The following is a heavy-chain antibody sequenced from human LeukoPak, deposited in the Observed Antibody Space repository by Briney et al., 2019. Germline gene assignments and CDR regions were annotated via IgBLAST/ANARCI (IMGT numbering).Heavy chain of an antibody. Sequence: SGTLSLTCTDSGGSISNRSYYWAWIRQPPGKGLEWIVSIYYSGSTYYNPSLKSRVTICVKKSKNQFSLKLSSVTAADTAVYYCARSDYYDSSGYLGVDYWGQGTLVTVSS. CDR3: ARSDYYDSSGYLGVDY. D-gene: IGHD3-22*01. V-gene: IGHV4-39*01. J-gene: IGHJ4*02. CDR2: IYYSGST. CDR1: GGSISNRSYY.